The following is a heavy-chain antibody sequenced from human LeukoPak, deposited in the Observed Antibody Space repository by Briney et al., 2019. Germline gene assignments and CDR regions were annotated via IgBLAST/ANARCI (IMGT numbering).Heavy chain of an antibody. J-gene: IGHJ4*02. Sequence: GGSLRLSCAVSGFSSYTFGMSWVRQAPGEGLEWVSYISSSGSTIYYADSVKGRFTISRDNAKNSLYLQMNCLRAEDTAVYYCARDFKLTYGSGSWGQGTLVTVSS. CDR3: ARDFKLTYGSGS. D-gene: IGHD3-10*01. CDR2: ISSSGSTI. V-gene: IGHV3-48*04. CDR1: GFSSYTFG.